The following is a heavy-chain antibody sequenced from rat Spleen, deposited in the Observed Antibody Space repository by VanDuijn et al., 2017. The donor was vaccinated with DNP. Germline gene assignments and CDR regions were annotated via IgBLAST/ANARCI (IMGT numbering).Heavy chain of an antibody. CDR2: ITTSGNT. V-gene: IGHV5-25*01. CDR3: SRNRRGHPPMDA. CDR1: GFTFSAYY. Sequence: EVQLVESGGGLVQPGRSLKLSCAASGFTFSAYYMAWVRQAPAKGLEWVATITTSGNTYYRDSVKGRFTVSRDYAKSTLYLQMHSLRSEDTATYYCSRNRRGHPPMDAWGQGTSVTVSS. J-gene: IGHJ4*01.